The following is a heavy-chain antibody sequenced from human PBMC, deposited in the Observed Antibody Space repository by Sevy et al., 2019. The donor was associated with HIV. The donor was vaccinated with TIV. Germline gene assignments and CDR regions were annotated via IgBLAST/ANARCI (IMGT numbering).Heavy chain of an antibody. J-gene: IGHJ6*02. CDR2: ISSSSSYI. CDR3: VKSWGRICSGGSGVKGEYYYYGMDV. V-gene: IGHV3-21*01. Sequence: GGSLRLSCAASGFTFSSYSMNWVRQAPGKGLEWVSSISSSSSYIYYADSVKGRFTISRDNAKNALYLQMNSLRAEDSAVYYCVKSWGRICSGGSGVKGEYYYYGMDVWGQGTTVTVSS. D-gene: IGHD2-15*01. CDR1: GFTFSSYS.